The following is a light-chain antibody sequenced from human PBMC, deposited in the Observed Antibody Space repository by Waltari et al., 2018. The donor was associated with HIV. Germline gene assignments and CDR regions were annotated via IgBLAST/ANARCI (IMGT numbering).Light chain of an antibody. CDR3: HQYYSTPYT. Sequence: DIVTPPPPHSLAVSLGERATINRKSSQRLFYSSHHLYSANNKNYLPCFQQKPGQPPKLLIYWASTRESGGPDRFSGSGSGTDFALTISSLQAEDVAVYRCHQYYSTPYTFGQGTKLEIK. V-gene: IGKV4-1*01. J-gene: IGKJ2*01. CDR1: QRLFYSSHHLYSANNKNY. CDR2: WAS.